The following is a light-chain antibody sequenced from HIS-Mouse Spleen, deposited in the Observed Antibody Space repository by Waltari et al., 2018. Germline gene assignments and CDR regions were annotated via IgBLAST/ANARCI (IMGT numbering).Light chain of an antibody. CDR3: YSTDSSGNHRV. J-gene: IGLJ2*01. Sequence: SYELTQPPSVPVSPGQTARITSSGDALPKKLAYWNHQKSGQAPVLVIYEDRKRPSGIPERFSGSSSGTMATLTISGAQVEDEADYYCYSTDSSGNHRVFGGGTKLTVL. CDR2: EDR. CDR1: ALPKKL. V-gene: IGLV3-10*01.